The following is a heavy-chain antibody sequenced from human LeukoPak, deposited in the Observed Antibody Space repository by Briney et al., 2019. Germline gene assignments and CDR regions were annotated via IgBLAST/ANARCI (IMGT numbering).Heavy chain of an antibody. Sequence: GGYLRRACAGSGFTFSDYGMHRVRQAPGKGLEWVAVISSDGSNKYYADSVKGRFSLSRDNSKNTVYVQMNSLRAEDTAVYYCAKDGSAGGWFYFDHWGQGTLLTVSS. CDR2: ISSDGSNK. V-gene: IGHV3-30*18. CDR1: GFTFSDYG. J-gene: IGHJ4*02. D-gene: IGHD6-19*01. CDR3: AKDGSAGGWFYFDH.